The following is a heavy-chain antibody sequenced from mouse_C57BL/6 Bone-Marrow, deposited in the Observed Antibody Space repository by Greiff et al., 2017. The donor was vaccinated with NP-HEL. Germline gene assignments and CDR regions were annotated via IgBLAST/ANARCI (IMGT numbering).Heavy chain of an antibody. CDR1: GYTFTDYY. CDR3: EREDYSFAY. D-gene: IGHD1-1*01. J-gene: IGHJ3*01. CDR2: INPNNGGT. V-gene: IGHV1-26*01. Sequence: EVQLQQSGPELVKPGASVKISCKASGYTFTDYYMNWVKQSHGKSLEWIGDINPNNGGTSYNQKFKGKATLTVDKSSSTAYMELRSLTSEDSAVYYCEREDYSFAYWGQGTLVTVSA.